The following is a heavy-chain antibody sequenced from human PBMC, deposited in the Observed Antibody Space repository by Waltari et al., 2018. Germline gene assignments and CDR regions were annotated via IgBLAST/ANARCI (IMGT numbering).Heavy chain of an antibody. J-gene: IGHJ5*02. CDR1: GGTFGSYA. V-gene: IGHV1-69*12. Sequence: QVQLVQSGAEVRKPGSSVKVSCKAPGGTFGSYAITWVRQAPGEGLEWMGGIIPIFGTAPNYAQKFQGRLTITADESTATVYMDLSSLRSDDTAVYYCARRQLGGAFDPWGQGTLVSVSS. CDR2: IIPIFGTAP. CDR3: ARRQLGGAFDP. D-gene: IGHD3-16*01.